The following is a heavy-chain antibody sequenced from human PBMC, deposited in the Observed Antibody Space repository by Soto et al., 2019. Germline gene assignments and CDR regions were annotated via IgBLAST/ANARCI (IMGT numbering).Heavy chain of an antibody. Sequence: GASVKVSCKASEYTFINSFIHWVRLAPGQGLEWVGIINPSSGSSTSAEKFQDRISLTRDTSTKTVYMELNNLRSEDTAIYYCARVEDIEAARGGGPPPHFDYWGQGTQVTVSS. CDR2: INPSSGSS. J-gene: IGHJ4*02. CDR3: ARVEDIEAARGGGPPPHFDY. CDR1: EYTFINSF. V-gene: IGHV1-46*01. D-gene: IGHD3-16*01.